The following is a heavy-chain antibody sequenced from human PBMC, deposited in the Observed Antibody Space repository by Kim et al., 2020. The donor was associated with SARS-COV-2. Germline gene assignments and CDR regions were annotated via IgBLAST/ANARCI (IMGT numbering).Heavy chain of an antibody. Sequence: SVKVSCKASGDTFSSSALSWVRQTPGQGLEWMGVIIPFFKTINYAQKFQDRATISADASTSIVYLELASLRSDDTAVYYCATHIPYGNKHFDSWSQGTLVTVSS. V-gene: IGHV1-69*13. D-gene: IGHD4-17*01. CDR3: ATHIPYGNKHFDS. J-gene: IGHJ4*02. CDR1: GDTFSSSA. CDR2: IIPFFKTI.